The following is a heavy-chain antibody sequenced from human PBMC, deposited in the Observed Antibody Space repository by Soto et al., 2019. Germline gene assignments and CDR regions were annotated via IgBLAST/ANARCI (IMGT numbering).Heavy chain of an antibody. J-gene: IGHJ6*02. D-gene: IGHD2-15*01. Sequence: ASVKVSCKASGGTFSSYAISWVRQAPGQGLEWMGGIIPIFGTANYAQKFQGRVTITADESTSTAYMELSSLRSEDTAVYYCAATLGDLLLTYYYYGMDVWGQGTTVTVSS. CDR2: IIPIFGTA. V-gene: IGHV1-69*13. CDR3: AATLGDLLLTYYYYGMDV. CDR1: GGTFSSYA.